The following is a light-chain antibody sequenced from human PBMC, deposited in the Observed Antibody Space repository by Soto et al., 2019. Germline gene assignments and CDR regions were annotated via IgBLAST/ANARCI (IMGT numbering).Light chain of an antibody. CDR2: GAS. CDR3: QQSHSAWT. J-gene: IGKJ1*01. V-gene: IGKV1-39*01. Sequence: DIQMTQSPSSLSASVGDRVTPTCRASQSISSFLNWYQQKPGKAPKVLIYGASSLQTGVPSRFSGSGSGTDFTLTISSLQPEDSATYYCQQSHSAWTFGQGTKVEI. CDR1: QSISSF.